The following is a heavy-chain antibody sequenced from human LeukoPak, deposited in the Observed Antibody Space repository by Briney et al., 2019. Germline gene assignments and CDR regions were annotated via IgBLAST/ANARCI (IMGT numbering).Heavy chain of an antibody. V-gene: IGHV3-53*01. Sequence: GGSLRLSCAASGFTFSSYGMHWVRQAPGKGLEWVSVIYSGGSTYYADSVKGRFTISRDNSKNTLYLQMNSLRAEDTAVYYCARAGYYDSSGYYDYWGQGTLVTVSS. CDR2: IYSGGST. J-gene: IGHJ4*02. D-gene: IGHD3-22*01. CDR3: ARAGYYDSSGYYDY. CDR1: GFTFSSYG.